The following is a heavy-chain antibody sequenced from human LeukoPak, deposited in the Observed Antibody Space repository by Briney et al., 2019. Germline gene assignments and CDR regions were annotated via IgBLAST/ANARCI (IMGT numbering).Heavy chain of an antibody. J-gene: IGHJ6*04. CDR3: AKHMTTVTKSPMPYYYYGMDV. Sequence: GRSLRLSCAASGFTFSSYAMHWVRQAPGKGLEWVAVISYDGSNKYYADSVKGRFTISRDNSKNTLYLQMNSLRAEDTAVYYCAKHMTTVTKSPMPYYYYGMDVWGKGTTVTVSS. D-gene: IGHD4-17*01. CDR2: ISYDGSNK. V-gene: IGHV3-30-3*02. CDR1: GFTFSSYA.